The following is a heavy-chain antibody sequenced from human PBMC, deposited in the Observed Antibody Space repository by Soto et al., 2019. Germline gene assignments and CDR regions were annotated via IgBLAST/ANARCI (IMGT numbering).Heavy chain of an antibody. J-gene: IGHJ4*02. CDR2: ISAYNGNT. CDR1: GYTFTSYG. D-gene: IGHD3-3*01. Sequence: QVQLVQSGAEVKKPGASVKVSCKASGYTFTSYGISWVRQAPGQGLEWMGWISAYNGNTNYAQKLQGRATMTTDTSTSTAYRELRSLRSDDTAVYYCALFDITIFGVVIIPGAYYFDYWGQGTLVTVSS. V-gene: IGHV1-18*01. CDR3: ALFDITIFGVVIIPGAYYFDY.